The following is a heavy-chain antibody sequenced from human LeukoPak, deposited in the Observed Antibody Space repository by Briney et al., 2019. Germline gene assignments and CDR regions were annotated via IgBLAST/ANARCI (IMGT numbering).Heavy chain of an antibody. CDR3: ARVKLHYGDRFWR. D-gene: IGHD4-17*01. J-gene: IGHJ4*02. CDR1: GFTVSSNY. CDR2: IYSGGST. V-gene: IGHV3-53*01. Sequence: GGSLRLSCAASGFTVSSNYMSWVRQAPGKGLEWVSVIYSGGSTYYADSVKGRLTISRDNSKNTLYLQMNSLRAEDTAVYYCARVKLHYGDRFWRWGQGTLVTVSS.